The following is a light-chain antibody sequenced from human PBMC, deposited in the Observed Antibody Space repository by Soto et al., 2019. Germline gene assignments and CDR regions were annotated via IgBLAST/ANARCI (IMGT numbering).Light chain of an antibody. J-gene: IGKJ1*01. CDR1: QSVSSSY. CDR3: QQYGNAPRT. V-gene: IGKV3-20*01. CDR2: GAS. Sequence: EFVLTQSPGTLSLSPGARATLSCRASQSVSSSYLAWYQQKPGQAPRLLIYGASSRATGIPDRFSGSGSGTDFSLTISRLEPEDFAVYYCQQYGNAPRTFGQGTRVEIK.